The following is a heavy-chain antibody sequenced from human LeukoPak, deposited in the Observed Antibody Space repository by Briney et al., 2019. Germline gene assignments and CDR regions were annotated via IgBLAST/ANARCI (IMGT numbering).Heavy chain of an antibody. CDR2: ISGSSSYI. D-gene: IGHD5-24*01. CDR1: GFTSSSYS. CDR3: ARGGDGYNSDLDY. J-gene: IGHJ4*02. V-gene: IGHV3-21*01. Sequence: GGSLRLSCAASGFTSSSYSMNWVRQAPGKGLEWVSSISGSSSYIYYADSVKGRFTISRDNAKNSQYLQMNSLRAEDTAVYYCARGGDGYNSDLDYWGQGTLVTVSS.